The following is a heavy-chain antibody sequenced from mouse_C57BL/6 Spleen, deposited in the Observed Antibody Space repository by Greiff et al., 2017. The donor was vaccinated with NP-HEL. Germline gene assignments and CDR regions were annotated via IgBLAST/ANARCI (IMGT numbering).Heavy chain of an antibody. D-gene: IGHD1-1*01. Sequence: VESGGGLVKPGGSLKLSCAASGFTFSSYAMSWVRQTPEKRLEWVATISDGGSYTYYPDNVKGRFTISRDNAKNNLYLQMSHLKSEDTAMYYCAREGVYYYGSSPRPMDYWGQGTSVTVSS. CDR3: AREGVYYYGSSPRPMDY. J-gene: IGHJ4*01. CDR1: GFTFSSYA. CDR2: ISDGGSYT. V-gene: IGHV5-4*01.